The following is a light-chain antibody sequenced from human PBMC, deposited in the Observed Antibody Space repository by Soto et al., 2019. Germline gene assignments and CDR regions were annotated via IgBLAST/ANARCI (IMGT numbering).Light chain of an antibody. J-gene: IGKJ5*01. CDR2: WAS. CDR3: QEYHCDPIT. Sequence: DFVMTRSPDSLAVSLSTTPTINCKTSHSILSSSDNRNYLAWFQQKPGQPPKLIMYWASARTSGVPDRFSGGGSGTDFTLTISSLQAEDVAVYCCQEYHCDPITFCQGTRLEI. CDR1: HSILSSSDNRNY. V-gene: IGKV4-1*01.